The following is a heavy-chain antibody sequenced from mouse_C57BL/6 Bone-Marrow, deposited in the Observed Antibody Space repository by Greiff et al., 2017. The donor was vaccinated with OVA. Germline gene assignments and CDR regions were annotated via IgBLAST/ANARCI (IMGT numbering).Heavy chain of an antibody. J-gene: IGHJ1*03. D-gene: IGHD1-1*01. CDR2: IYYSGTL. CDR1: GISITTGNSR. Sequence: VQLKQSGPGLVKPSQTVFLTCTVTGISITTGNSRWSWIRQFPGHKLEWIGYIYYSGTLTYNPPLTHRTTITRDTPKNQLFLEMNSLTAEDTATYYCARAHYCGSSYDPYWYFYVWGTGTTVTVSS. V-gene: IGHV3-5*01. CDR3: ARAHYCGSSYDPYWYFYV.